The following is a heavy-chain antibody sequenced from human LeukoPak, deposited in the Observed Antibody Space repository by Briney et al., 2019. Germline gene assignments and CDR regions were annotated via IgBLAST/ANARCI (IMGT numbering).Heavy chain of an antibody. J-gene: IGHJ3*02. CDR3: ARGGSSWLRGAFDI. V-gene: IGHV4-59*01. D-gene: IGHD6-13*01. Sequence: SETLSLTCTVSGGSISSYYCSWIRQPPGKGLEWIGYIYYSGSTNYNPSLKSRVTISVDTSKNQFSLKLSSVTAADTAVYYCARGGSSWLRGAFDIWGQGTMVTVSS. CDR2: IYYSGST. CDR1: GGSISSYY.